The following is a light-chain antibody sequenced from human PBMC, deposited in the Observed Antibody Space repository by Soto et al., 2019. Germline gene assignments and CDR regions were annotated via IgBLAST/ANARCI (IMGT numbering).Light chain of an antibody. CDR2: AAS. CDR3: QHYGPSTPYT. CDR1: RSFASSY. V-gene: IGKV3-20*01. J-gene: IGKJ2*01. Sequence: EIELTQSPGTLSLSPGERATLSCRASRSFASSYLAWYQQKPGQSPRLLIYAASNRATGIPDRFTGSGSGTDFTLTISRVEPEDCAVYYCQHYGPSTPYTFGQGTKVEIK.